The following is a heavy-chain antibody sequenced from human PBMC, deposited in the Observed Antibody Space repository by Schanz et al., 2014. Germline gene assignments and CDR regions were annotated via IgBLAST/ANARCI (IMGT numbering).Heavy chain of an antibody. Sequence: EVQLVESGGGLIQPGGSLRLSCAVSGFTVNTNYMSWVRQAPGKGLEWISSMYINSGSTQYADSVKGRFIIYRDSSKNTLLLQMNSLRAEDTAVYFCARDGGRDGYNLAFDVWGQGTLVTVSS. J-gene: IGHJ3*01. D-gene: IGHD5-12*01. CDR3: ARDGGRDGYNLAFDV. CDR1: GFTVNTNY. V-gene: IGHV3-53*01. CDR2: MYINSGST.